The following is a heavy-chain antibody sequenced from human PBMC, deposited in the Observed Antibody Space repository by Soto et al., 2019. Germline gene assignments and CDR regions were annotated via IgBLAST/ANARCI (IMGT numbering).Heavy chain of an antibody. D-gene: IGHD3-9*01. CDR2: IIPIFGTA. Sequence: QVQLVQSGAEVKKPGSSVKVSCKASGGTFSSYAISWVRQAPGQGLEWMGGIIPIFGTANYAQKFQGRVTITADESTSTAYMELISLRSEDTAVYYCARDMSYDILTHYYFDYWGQGTLVTVSS. CDR1: GGTFSSYA. V-gene: IGHV1-69*01. J-gene: IGHJ4*02. CDR3: ARDMSYDILTHYYFDY.